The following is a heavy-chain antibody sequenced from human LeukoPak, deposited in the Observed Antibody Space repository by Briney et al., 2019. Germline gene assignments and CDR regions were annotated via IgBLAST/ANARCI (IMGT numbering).Heavy chain of an antibody. CDR1: GGTFSSYA. D-gene: IGHD1-26*01. CDR3: ARDEGAKIAFAI. J-gene: IGHJ3*02. CDR2: IIPISGTA. V-gene: IGHV1-69*06. Sequence: SVKVSCKASGGTFSSYAISWVRQAPGQGLEWMGGIIPISGTANYAQKFQGRVTINADKSTSTAYMELSSLRSEDTAVYYCARDEGAKIAFAIWGQGTMVTVSS.